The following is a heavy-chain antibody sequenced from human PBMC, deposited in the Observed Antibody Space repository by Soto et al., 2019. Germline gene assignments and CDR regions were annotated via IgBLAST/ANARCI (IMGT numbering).Heavy chain of an antibody. V-gene: IGHV3-23*01. CDR2: ISGSGGST. CDR3: AKDLAGTTPAAEYYYYMDV. J-gene: IGHJ6*03. CDR1: GFTFSSYA. Sequence: GGSLRLSCAASGFTFSSYAMSWVRQAPGKGLEWVSAISGSGGSTYYADSVKGRFTISRDNSKNTLYLQMNSLRAEDTAVYYCAKDLAGTTPAAEYYYYMDVWGKGTTVTVSS. D-gene: IGHD1-7*01.